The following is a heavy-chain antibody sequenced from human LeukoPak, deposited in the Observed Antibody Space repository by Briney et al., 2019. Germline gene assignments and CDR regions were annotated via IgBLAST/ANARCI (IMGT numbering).Heavy chain of an antibody. J-gene: IGHJ4*02. D-gene: IGHD1-26*01. CDR2: IYYRGGT. CDR3: ARLASGSYGPLTPFDY. Sequence: PSETLSLTCTVSGGSISSYYWSWIRQPPGKGLEWIGNIYYRGGTNYNPSLKSRLTISVDTSKNQFSLRLSSVTAADTAVYYSARLASGSYGPLTPFDYWGQGTLVTVSS. V-gene: IGHV4-59*08. CDR1: GGSISSYY.